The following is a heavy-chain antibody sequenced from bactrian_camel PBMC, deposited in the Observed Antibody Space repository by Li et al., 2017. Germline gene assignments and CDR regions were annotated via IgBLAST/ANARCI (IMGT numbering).Heavy chain of an antibody. CDR3: LRSFREPI. V-gene: IGHV3S25*01. Sequence: QLVESGGALVQPGGSLRISCAASGFTFRVRWMNWVRQAPGKGLEWVAEINGADGTTNYAASVKGRFTISRDSAKSTVFLQMNGLKPEDSAVYYCLRSFREPIWGQGTQVTVS. J-gene: IGHJ4*01. CDR1: GFTFRVRW. CDR2: INGADGTT.